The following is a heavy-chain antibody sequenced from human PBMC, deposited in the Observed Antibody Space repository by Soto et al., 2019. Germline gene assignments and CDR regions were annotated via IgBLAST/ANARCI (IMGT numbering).Heavy chain of an antibody. D-gene: IGHD3-9*01. CDR3: AHSHFEILTGPFDS. J-gene: IGHJ5*01. CDR2: MYWHDDK. CDR1: GFSLTNTGVT. Sequence: ASGPTLVNPTQTLTLTCTFSGFSLTNTGVTVGWIRQPPGKALEWLALMYWHDDKRYNPSLRNRLTIAKDTSKNRVVLTLANVGPVDTATYLCAHSHFEILTGPFDSWGRGTLVTVSS. V-gene: IGHV2-5*01.